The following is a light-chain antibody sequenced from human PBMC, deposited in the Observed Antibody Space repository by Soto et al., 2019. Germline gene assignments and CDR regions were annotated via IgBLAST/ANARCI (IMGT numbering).Light chain of an antibody. J-gene: IGLJ2*01. CDR1: SSNIGNNY. Sequence: QSALTQPPSVSAAPGQKVTISCSGSSSNIGNNYVSWYQQLPGTAPKLLIYANDKRPSGIPDRFSGSKSGTSATLGITGLQTGDEADYYCGTWDSSLSAVLFGGGTKLTVL. V-gene: IGLV1-51*01. CDR3: GTWDSSLSAVL. CDR2: AND.